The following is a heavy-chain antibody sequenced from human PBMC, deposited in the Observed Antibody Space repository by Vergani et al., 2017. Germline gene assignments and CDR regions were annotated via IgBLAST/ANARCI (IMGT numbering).Heavy chain of an antibody. CDR1: GGSISSGSYY. Sequence: QVQLQESGPGLVKPSQTLSLTCTVSGGSISSGSYYWSWIRQPAGKGLEWIGRIYTSGSTNYNPSLKSRVTMSVDTSKNQFSLKLSSVTAADTAVYYCARQTVVPAAMSKTRIRYFDYWGQGTLVTVSS. D-gene: IGHD2-2*01. V-gene: IGHV4-61*02. CDR2: IYTSGST. CDR3: ARQTVVPAAMSKTRIRYFDY. J-gene: IGHJ4*02.